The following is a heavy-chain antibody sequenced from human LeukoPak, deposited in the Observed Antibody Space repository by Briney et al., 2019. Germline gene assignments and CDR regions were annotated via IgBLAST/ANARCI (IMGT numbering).Heavy chain of an antibody. CDR3: TREGMGTSFSAWFDP. CDR2: ISGSGGST. J-gene: IGHJ5*01. CDR1: GFTFSSYG. D-gene: IGHD1-7*01. Sequence: GGSLRLSCAASGFTFSSYGMSWVRQAPGKGLEWVSAISGSGGSTYYADSVKGRFTISRDNSKNTLYLQMNSLRTEDTAVYYCTREGMGTSFSAWFDPWGQGTLVTVSS. V-gene: IGHV3-23*01.